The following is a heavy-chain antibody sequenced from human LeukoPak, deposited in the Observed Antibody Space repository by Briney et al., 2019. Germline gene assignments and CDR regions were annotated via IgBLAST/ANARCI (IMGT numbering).Heavy chain of an antibody. V-gene: IGHV3-7*03. Sequence: GGSLRLSCAVSGFTFSNYWMSWVRQAPGKGLEWVANIKQDGYEKYYVDSVKGRFTISIDNAKNSLYLQMDSLRAEDTAVFYCARVYSSSSGKNAFDIWGQGTVVIVSS. D-gene: IGHD6-6*01. J-gene: IGHJ3*02. CDR3: ARVYSSSSGKNAFDI. CDR2: IKQDGYEK. CDR1: GFTFSNYW.